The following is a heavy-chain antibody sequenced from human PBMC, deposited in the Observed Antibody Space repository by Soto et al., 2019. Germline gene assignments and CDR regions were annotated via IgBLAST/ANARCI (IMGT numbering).Heavy chain of an antibody. D-gene: IGHD2-15*01. Sequence: SETLSLTCTVSGGSISSGGYYWSWIRQHPGKGLEWIGYIYYSGSTYYNPSLKSRVTISVDTSKNQFSLKLSSVTAADTAVYYCARVLRTALGSCSGGSCYHLLYYFDYWGQGTLVTVSS. J-gene: IGHJ4*02. V-gene: IGHV4-31*03. CDR3: ARVLRTALGSCSGGSCYHLLYYFDY. CDR1: GGSISSGGYY. CDR2: IYYSGST.